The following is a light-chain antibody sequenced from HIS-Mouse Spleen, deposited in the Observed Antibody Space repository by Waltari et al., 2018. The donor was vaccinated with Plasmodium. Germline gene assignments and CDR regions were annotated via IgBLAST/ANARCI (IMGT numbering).Light chain of an antibody. V-gene: IGKV1D-8*02. CDR1: QGISSY. J-gene: IGKJ1*01. CDR3: QQYYSIPQT. Sequence: AIWMTQSPSLLSASTGDRVTISCQMSQGISSYLAWYQPKPGKAPELLIYAASTFQRGVPPRFIGSGSGTDFTLTISCLQFQDFATYYCQQYYSIPQTFGQGTKVEIK. CDR2: AAS.